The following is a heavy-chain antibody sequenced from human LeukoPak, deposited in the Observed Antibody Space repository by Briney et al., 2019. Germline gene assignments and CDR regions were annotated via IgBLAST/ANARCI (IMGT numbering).Heavy chain of an antibody. CDR2: INPNSGGT. D-gene: IGHD2-2*01. CDR1: GYTFTGYY. J-gene: IGHJ5*02. V-gene: IGHV1-2*02. Sequence: GASVKDSCKASGYTFTGYYMHWVRQAPGQGLEWMGWINPNSGGTNYAQKFQGRVTMTRDTSISTAYMELSRLRSDDTAVYYCAREGEIVVVPAALDPWGQGTLVTVSS. CDR3: AREGEIVVVPAALDP.